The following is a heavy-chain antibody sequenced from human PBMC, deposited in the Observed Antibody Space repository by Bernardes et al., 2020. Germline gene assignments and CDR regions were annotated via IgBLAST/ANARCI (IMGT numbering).Heavy chain of an antibody. CDR1: GFTFRSYA. Sequence: GGSLRLSCAASGFTFRSYALHWVRQAPGPGLEWVAVISYDGSNKYYADSVKGRFTISRDNSKNTLYLQMNSLRAEDTAVYYCARTVTQGGYFDYWGQGTLVTGSA. CDR3: ARTVTQGGYFDY. V-gene: IGHV3-30-3*01. CDR2: ISYDGSNK. J-gene: IGHJ4*02. D-gene: IGHD4-4*01.